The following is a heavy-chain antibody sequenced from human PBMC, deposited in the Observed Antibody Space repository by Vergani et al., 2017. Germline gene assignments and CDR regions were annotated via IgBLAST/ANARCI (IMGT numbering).Heavy chain of an antibody. CDR2: IYYSWST. Sequence: QVQLQESGPGLVKPSETLTLACDVSDSSIMTNPYWGWIRQPPGKGLEWIASIYYSWSTYYNPSLKSRVTISVDTSKNQFSLKLSSVTAADTAVYFCARHSTVEWLVKLGWIDPWGQGILVTVSS. D-gene: IGHD6-19*01. V-gene: IGHV4-39*01. CDR1: DSSIMTNPY. CDR3: ARHSTVEWLVKLGWIDP. J-gene: IGHJ5*02.